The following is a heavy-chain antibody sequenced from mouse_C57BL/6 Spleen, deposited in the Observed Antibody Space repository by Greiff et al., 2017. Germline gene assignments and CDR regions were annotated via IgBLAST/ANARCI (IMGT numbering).Heavy chain of an antibody. CDR3: ARYDGNSWFAY. Sequence: QVQLQLSGAELVRPGTSVKMSCKASGYTFTNYWIGWAKQRPGHGLEWIGDIYPGGGYTTYNEKFKGKATLTADKSSSTAYMQFSSLTSEHSAIYYCARYDGNSWFAYWGQGTLVTVSA. CDR2: IYPGGGYT. CDR1: GYTFTNYW. V-gene: IGHV1-63*01. J-gene: IGHJ3*01. D-gene: IGHD2-1*01.